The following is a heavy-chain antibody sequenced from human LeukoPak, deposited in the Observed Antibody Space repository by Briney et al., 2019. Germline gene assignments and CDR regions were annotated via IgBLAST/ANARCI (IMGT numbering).Heavy chain of an antibody. V-gene: IGHV3-23*01. J-gene: IGHJ6*02. CDR3: AKGRVVVAATRRSYYGMDV. Sequence: GGSLRLSCAASGFTFSSYAMSWVRQAPGKGLEWVSAISGSGGSTYYADSVKGRFTISRDNSKNTLYLQMSSLRAEDTAVYYCAKGRVVVAATRRSYYGMDVWGQGTTVTVSS. CDR1: GFTFSSYA. D-gene: IGHD2-15*01. CDR2: ISGSGGST.